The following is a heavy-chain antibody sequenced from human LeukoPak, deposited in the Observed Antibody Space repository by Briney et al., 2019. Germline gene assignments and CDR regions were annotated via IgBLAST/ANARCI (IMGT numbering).Heavy chain of an antibody. J-gene: IGHJ4*02. CDR2: IYHSGST. V-gene: IGHV4-4*02. CDR3: ARGRYSYGGYYFDY. Sequence: PSETLSLTCAVSGGSISSSNWWSWVRPPPGKGLEWIGEIYHSGSTNYNPSLKSRVTISVDKSKNQFSLKLSSVTAADTAVYYCARGRYSYGGYYFDYWGQGTLVTVSS. D-gene: IGHD5-18*01. CDR1: GGSISSSNW.